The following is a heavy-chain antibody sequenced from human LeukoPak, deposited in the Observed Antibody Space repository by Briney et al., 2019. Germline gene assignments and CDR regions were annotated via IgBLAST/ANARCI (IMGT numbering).Heavy chain of an antibody. CDR3: AREGYYGSGSPPSLYFDY. D-gene: IGHD3-10*01. J-gene: IGHJ4*02. CDR1: GFTFSNHF. CDR2: TSSDLNVK. V-gene: IGHV3-30-3*01. Sequence: GGSLRLSCSTSGFTFSNHFMHWVRQAPGKGLEWVAVTSSDLNVKLYADSVKGRFTISRDNSRSTLYLQMNSLRPEDTAIYYCAREGYYGSGSPPSLYFDYWGQGTLVTVSS.